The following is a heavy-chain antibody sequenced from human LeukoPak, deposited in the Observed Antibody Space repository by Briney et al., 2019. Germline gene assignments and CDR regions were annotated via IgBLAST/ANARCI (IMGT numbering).Heavy chain of an antibody. Sequence: PGGSLRLSCAASGFTFSSYSMNWVRQAPGKGLEWVSSISSSSSYIYYADSVKGRFTISRDNAKNSLYLQMNSLRAEDTAVYYCARDQRGYSYGYSPDYYYYYYGMDVWGQGTTVTVSS. D-gene: IGHD5-18*01. CDR2: ISSSSSYI. CDR1: GFTFSSYS. V-gene: IGHV3-21*01. J-gene: IGHJ6*02. CDR3: ARDQRGYSYGYSPDYYYYYYGMDV.